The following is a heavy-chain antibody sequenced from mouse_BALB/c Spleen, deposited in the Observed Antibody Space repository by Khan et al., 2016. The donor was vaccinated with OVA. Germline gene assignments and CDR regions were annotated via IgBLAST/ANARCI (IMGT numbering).Heavy chain of an antibody. CDR3: ARQPYYHYNIMDY. V-gene: IGHV2-6-1*01. CDR1: GFSLTNYG. D-gene: IGHD2-10*01. CDR2: IWSDGST. J-gene: IGHJ4*01. Sequence: QMQLKQSGPGLVAPSQSLSITCTISGFSLTNYGVHWVRQPPGKGLEWLVVIWSDGSTTYNSALKSRLTISKDNSKSQVFLKMNSLQREDTAVYFCARQPYYHYNIMDYWGQGTSVTVSS.